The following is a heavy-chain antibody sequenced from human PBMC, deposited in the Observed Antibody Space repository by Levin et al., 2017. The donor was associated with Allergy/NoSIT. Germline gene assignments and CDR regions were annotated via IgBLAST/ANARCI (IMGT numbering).Heavy chain of an antibody. J-gene: IGHJ4*02. Sequence: GESLKISCKASGYTFTSYGISWVRQAPGQGLEWMGWISAYNGNTNYAQKLQGRVTMTTDTSTSTAYMELRSLRSDDTAVYYCARLVGRCSGGSCPFDYWGQGTLVTVSS. D-gene: IGHD2-15*01. V-gene: IGHV1-18*01. CDR3: ARLVGRCSGGSCPFDY. CDR1: GYTFTSYG. CDR2: ISAYNGNT.